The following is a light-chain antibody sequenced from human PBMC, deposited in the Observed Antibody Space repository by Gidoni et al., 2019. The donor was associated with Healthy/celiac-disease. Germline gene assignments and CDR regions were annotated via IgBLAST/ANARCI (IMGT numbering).Light chain of an antibody. CDR1: SLRSYY. CDR2: GKN. V-gene: IGLV3-19*01. Sequence: SSELTQAPAVSVALGQTVRITCQGDSLRSYYASWYQQKPGQAPVLGIYGKNNRPSGIPDRFSGSSSGNTASLTSTGAQAEDEADYYCNSRDSSGNHRYVFGTGTKVTVL. J-gene: IGLJ1*01. CDR3: NSRDSSGNHRYV.